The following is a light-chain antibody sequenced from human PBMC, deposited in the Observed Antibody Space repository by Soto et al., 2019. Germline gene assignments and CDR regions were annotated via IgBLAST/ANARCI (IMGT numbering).Light chain of an antibody. CDR1: SSDVGNYNY. CDR2: DAS. J-gene: IGLJ1*01. V-gene: IGLV2-14*01. Sequence: QSVLTQPASVSGSPGQSITISCTGTSSDVGNYNYVSWYQQHPGKAPKLMIHDASNRPSGVSNRFSGSKSGNTASLTISGLQAEDEADYYCSSYTSSSTYVFGTGTKVTVL. CDR3: SSYTSSSTYV.